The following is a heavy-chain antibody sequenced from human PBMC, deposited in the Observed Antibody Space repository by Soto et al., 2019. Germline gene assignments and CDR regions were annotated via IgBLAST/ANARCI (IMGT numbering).Heavy chain of an antibody. V-gene: IGHV1-2*02. J-gene: IGHJ5*02. CDR2: IKPNSGGT. CDR3: AREFYDSSGRLGWFDP. CDR1: GYTFTGYY. Sequence: ASVKGTCQASGYTFTGYYMHWVLQAPGRGLEWMGWIKPNSGGTNYAQKLQGRGTMTRDTSISTAYMELSRLRSDDTAVYYCAREFYDSSGRLGWFDPWGQGTLVNVTS. D-gene: IGHD3-22*01.